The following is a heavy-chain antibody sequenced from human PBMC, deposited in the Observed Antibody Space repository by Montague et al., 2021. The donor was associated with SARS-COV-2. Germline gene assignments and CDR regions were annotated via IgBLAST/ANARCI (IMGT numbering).Heavy chain of an antibody. CDR2: IYYTGNT. CDR1: GDSITNSLYY. J-gene: IGHJ3*01. CDR3: ARLQGYLDSSVWPSAFDF. V-gene: IGHV4-39*02. D-gene: IGHD3-22*01. Sequence: SETLSLTCTVSGDSITNSLYYWGWIRQPPGKGLEWIGSIYYTGNTYYNPSLKSRVTISVVTSKNHFTLKLSSVTAAETAVYYCARLQGYLDSSVWPSAFDFWGQGTKVTVSS.